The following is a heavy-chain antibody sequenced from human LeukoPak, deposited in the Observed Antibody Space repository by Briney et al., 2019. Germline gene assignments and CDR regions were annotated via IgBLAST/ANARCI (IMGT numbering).Heavy chain of an antibody. Sequence: GGSLRLSCTASGFTFDDNGMSWVRQGPGKGLVWVSRINSDGSSTSYADSVKGRFTISRDNAKNTLYLQMNSLRVEDTAVYYCARWGLGKGNSFDIWGQGTMVTVSS. D-gene: IGHD3-16*01. V-gene: IGHV3-74*01. CDR3: ARWGLGKGNSFDI. CDR1: GFTFDDNG. J-gene: IGHJ3*02. CDR2: INSDGSST.